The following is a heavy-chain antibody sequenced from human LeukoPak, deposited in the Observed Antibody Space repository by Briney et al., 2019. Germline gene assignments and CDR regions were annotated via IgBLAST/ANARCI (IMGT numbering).Heavy chain of an antibody. D-gene: IGHD2-2*01. CDR1: GFTFSSYA. CDR2: ISSNGGST. V-gene: IGHV3-64*01. Sequence: GGSLRLSCAASGFTFSSYAMHWVRQAPGKGLEYVSAISSNGGSTYYANSVKGRFTTSRDNSKNTLYLQMGSLRAEDMAVYYCARWASAFDIWGQGTMVTVSS. J-gene: IGHJ3*02. CDR3: ARWASAFDI.